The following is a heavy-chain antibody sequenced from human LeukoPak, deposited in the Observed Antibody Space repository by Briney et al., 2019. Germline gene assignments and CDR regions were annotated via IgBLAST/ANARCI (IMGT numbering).Heavy chain of an antibody. CDR3: ARSHSSGQFDY. Sequence: TGESLKISCKGSGYIFDNYWIGWVRQMPGKGLEWMGIIYPGDSDTRYSPSFQGQVTISADKSISTAYVQWSSLKASDTAMYYYARSHSSGQFDYWGQGTLVTVSS. D-gene: IGHD3-22*01. CDR1: GYIFDNYW. J-gene: IGHJ4*02. CDR2: IYPGDSDT. V-gene: IGHV5-51*01.